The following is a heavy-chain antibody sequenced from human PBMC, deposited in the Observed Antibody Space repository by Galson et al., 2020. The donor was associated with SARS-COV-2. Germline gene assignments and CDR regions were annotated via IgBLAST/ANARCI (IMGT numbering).Heavy chain of an antibody. D-gene: IGHD2-2*01. Sequence: GGSLRLSCAASGFTFSDSAMHWVRQASGKGLEWVGRIRNKASNYATAYAASVKGRFTISRDDSKNTAYLQMNSLKTEDTAVYYCMAPLGDCSSTGCYPSWGQGTLVTVSS. J-gene: IGHJ5*02. V-gene: IGHV3-73*01. CDR2: IRNKASNYAT. CDR1: GFTFSDSA. CDR3: MAPLGDCSSTGCYPS.